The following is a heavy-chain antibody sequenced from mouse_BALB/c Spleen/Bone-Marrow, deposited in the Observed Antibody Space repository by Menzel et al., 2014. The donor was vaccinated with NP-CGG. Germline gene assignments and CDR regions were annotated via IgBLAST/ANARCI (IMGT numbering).Heavy chain of an antibody. CDR3: ARSEGNYAMDY. V-gene: IGHV1-87*01. Sequence: VKLVESGAELARPGASVKLSCKASGYTFTSYWMQWVIQRPGQGLEWIGAIYPGDGDTRYTQKFKGKATLTADKSSSTAYMQLSSLASEDSAVYYCARSEGNYAMDYWGQGTSVTVSS. CDR2: IYPGDGDT. J-gene: IGHJ4*01. CDR1: GYTFTSYW.